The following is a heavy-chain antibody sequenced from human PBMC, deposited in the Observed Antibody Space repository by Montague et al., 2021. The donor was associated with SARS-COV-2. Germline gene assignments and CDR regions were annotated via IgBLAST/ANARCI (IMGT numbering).Heavy chain of an antibody. D-gene: IGHD6-25*01. CDR2: IYHSGSS. CDR3: ARDPRGGTGYLDP. V-gene: IGHV4-59*01. J-gene: IGHJ5*02. CDR1: RGSFHIFS. Sequence: SETLSLTCAVYRGSFHIFSWGWIRQSPGNGLEWIGRIYHSGSSNFNPSLKRRLSMSIDTSKNQFSLTLRSVTAADTAIYFCARDPRGGTGYLDPWGQGILVAVSS.